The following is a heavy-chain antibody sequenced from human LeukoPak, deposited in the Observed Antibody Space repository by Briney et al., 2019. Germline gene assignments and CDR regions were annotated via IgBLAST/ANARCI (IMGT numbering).Heavy chain of an antibody. V-gene: IGHV4-34*01. CDR3: ARLSGRDYYFDY. CDR1: GGSFSGYY. CDR2: INHSGSI. Sequence: SETLSLTCAVYGGSFSGYYWSWIRQPPGKGLEWIGEINHSGSINYNPSLKSRVTISVDTSKNQFSLKLSSVTAADTAVYYCARLSGRDYYFDYWGQGTLVTVSS. J-gene: IGHJ4*02. D-gene: IGHD4/OR15-4a*01.